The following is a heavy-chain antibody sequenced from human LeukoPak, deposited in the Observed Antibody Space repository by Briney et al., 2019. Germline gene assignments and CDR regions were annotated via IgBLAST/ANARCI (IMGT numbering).Heavy chain of an antibody. J-gene: IGHJ4*02. CDR3: EKCASENSDPIDY. Sequence: PGGSLRLSCAASGFTFSSYGMHWVRQAPGKGLEWVAVIWYDGSNKYYADSVKGRFTISRDNSKNTLDLQMNSQRAEDTAVYYCEKCASENSDPIDYWGQGTLVTVSS. V-gene: IGHV3-33*06. CDR1: GFTFSSYG. D-gene: IGHD2/OR15-2a*01. CDR2: IWYDGSNK.